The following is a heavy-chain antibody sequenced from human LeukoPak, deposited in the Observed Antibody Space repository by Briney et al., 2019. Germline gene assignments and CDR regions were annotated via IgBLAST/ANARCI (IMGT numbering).Heavy chain of an antibody. V-gene: IGHV3-33*01. Sequence: PGGSLRLSCGVSGFTFTRYGMHWVRQAPGKGLEWVAVVWHDGSDNAYADSVKGRFTISRDDTKNMLYLQMNSLRAEDTALYYCARDRTYCSSTSCTRLGMDVWGQGTTVTVSS. CDR3: ARDRTYCSSTSCTRLGMDV. J-gene: IGHJ6*02. CDR1: GFTFTRYG. D-gene: IGHD2-2*01. CDR2: VWHDGSDN.